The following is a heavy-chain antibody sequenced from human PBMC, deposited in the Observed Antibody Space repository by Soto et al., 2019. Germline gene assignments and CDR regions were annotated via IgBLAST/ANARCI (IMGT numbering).Heavy chain of an antibody. D-gene: IGHD3-22*01. CDR3: AGDSSGYSYDAFDI. Sequence: GSLRLSCAASGFTFSNYWMTWVRQAPGKGLVWVSRINSDGTGTSYADSVKGRITISRDNAKNTLYLQMNSLRSEDTAVYYCAGDSSGYSYDAFDIWGQGTMVTVSS. CDR2: INSDGTGT. V-gene: IGHV3-74*01. J-gene: IGHJ3*02. CDR1: GFTFSNYW.